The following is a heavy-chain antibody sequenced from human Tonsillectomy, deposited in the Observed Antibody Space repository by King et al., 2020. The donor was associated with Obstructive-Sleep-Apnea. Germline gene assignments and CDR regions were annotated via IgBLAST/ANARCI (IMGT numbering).Heavy chain of an antibody. CDR1: GGSFSGYY. CDR3: ARPSGRFLEWFDYYYYYGMDV. V-gene: IGHV4-34*01. D-gene: IGHD3-3*01. J-gene: IGHJ6*02. Sequence: VQLQQWGAGLLKPSETLSLTCAVYGGSFSGYYWSWIRQPPGKGLEWIGEINHSGSTNYNPSLKSRVTISVDTSKNQFSLKLSSVTAADTAVYYCARPSGRFLEWFDYYYYYGMDVWGQGTTVTVSS. CDR2: INHSGST.